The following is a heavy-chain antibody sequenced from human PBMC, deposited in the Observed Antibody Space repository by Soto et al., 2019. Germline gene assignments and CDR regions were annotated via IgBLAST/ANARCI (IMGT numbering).Heavy chain of an antibody. CDR2: IFHSGNT. J-gene: IGHJ6*02. CDR3: ARRTWGMDV. V-gene: IGHV4-4*02. CDR1: SGSIGTTNW. D-gene: IGHD2-8*01. Sequence: QVQLQESGPGLVKPSGTLSLTCAVSSGSIGTTNWWSWVRQPPGKGLEWIGEIFHSGNTYYNPSLASRVTISVDTSKNQLSLNLRSVTAADTAVYYCARRTWGMDVWGQGTTVTVSS.